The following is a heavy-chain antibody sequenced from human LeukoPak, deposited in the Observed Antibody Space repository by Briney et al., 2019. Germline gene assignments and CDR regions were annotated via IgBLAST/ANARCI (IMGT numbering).Heavy chain of an antibody. D-gene: IGHD3-22*01. CDR2: ISGSGGST. Sequence: PGGSLRLSCAASGFTFSSYAVSWVRQAPGKGLEWVSAISGSGGSTYYADSVKGRFTISRDNSKNTLYLQMNSLRAEDTAVYYCAKVIVVVITVFDYWGQGTLVTVSS. CDR3: AKVIVVVITVFDY. CDR1: GFTFSSYA. V-gene: IGHV3-23*01. J-gene: IGHJ4*02.